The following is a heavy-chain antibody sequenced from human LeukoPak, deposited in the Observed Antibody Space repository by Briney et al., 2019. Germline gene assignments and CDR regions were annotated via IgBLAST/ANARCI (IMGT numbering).Heavy chain of an antibody. CDR3: ARVHHSSSWGTDDC. D-gene: IGHD6-13*01. CDR2: IKEDGSEK. V-gene: IGHV3-7*04. J-gene: IGHJ4*02. CDR1: GFTFRTSG. Sequence: GGSLRLSCAASGFTFRTSGMNWVRQAPGKGLEWVANIKEDGSEKYYVDSVRGRFTISRDNAKNSLFLHMNSLRVEDTAVYYCARVHHSSSWGTDDCWGQGTLVTVSS.